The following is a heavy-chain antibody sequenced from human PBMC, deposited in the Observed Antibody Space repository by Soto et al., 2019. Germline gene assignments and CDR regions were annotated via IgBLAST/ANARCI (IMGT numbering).Heavy chain of an antibody. CDR2: IYSTGTT. CDR1: GFTVCNNY. CDR3: AKDGRASGTPSKRFGY. J-gene: IGHJ4*02. Sequence: VGSLRLSCAASGFTVCNNYMSWVRQAPGKGLEWVSLIYSTGTTKYADSVKGRFTVSRDNAKNTLYLQMNSLRAEDKAVYYCAKDGRASGTPSKRFGYWGQRTRVTVSS. D-gene: IGHD3-10*01. V-gene: IGHV3-66*01.